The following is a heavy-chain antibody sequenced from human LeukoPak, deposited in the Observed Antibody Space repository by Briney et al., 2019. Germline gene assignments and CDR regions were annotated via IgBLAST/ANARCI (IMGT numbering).Heavy chain of an antibody. CDR3: ARGQNTAMVRAYYYYYYMDV. CDR2: IYYSGST. J-gene: IGHJ6*03. D-gene: IGHD5-18*01. V-gene: IGHV4-39*07. Sequence: SETLSLTCTVSGGSISSSSYYWGWIRQPPGKGLEWIGSIYYSGSTYYNPSLKSRVTISVDTSKNQFSLKLSSVTAADTAVYYCARGQNTAMVRAYYYYYYMDVWGKGTTVTVSS. CDR1: GGSISSSSYY.